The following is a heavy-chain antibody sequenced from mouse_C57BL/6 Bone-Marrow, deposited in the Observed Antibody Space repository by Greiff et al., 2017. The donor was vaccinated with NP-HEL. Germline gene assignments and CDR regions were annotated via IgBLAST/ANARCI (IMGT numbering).Heavy chain of an antibody. J-gene: IGHJ3*01. CDR2: SRNKANDYTT. V-gene: IGHV7-1*01. Sequence: DVQLVESGGGLVQSGRSLRLSCATSGFTFSDFYMEWFRQAPGKGMEWSAASRNKANDYTTEYSASVKGRFIVSTDTSQSILYLHMNALRAEATAIYYCARDAPYGYGAYWGQGTLVTVSA. CDR1: GFTFSDFY. CDR3: ARDAPYGYGAY. D-gene: IGHD2-2*01.